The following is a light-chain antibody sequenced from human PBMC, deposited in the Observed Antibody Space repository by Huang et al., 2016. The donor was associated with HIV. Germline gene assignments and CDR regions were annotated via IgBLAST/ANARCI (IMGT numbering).Light chain of an antibody. CDR2: GAS. V-gene: IGKV3-15*01. Sequence: EIEMTQSPATLSVSPGERATLSCRASQSVNTDLAWYQKKKGQAPRLRIYGASTRATGIPAKFNGTGSGTEFSLTISNLQSEDFAVYYCQQYNDWPPLTFGGGTEVEL. CDR1: QSVNTD. CDR3: QQYNDWPPLT. J-gene: IGKJ4*01.